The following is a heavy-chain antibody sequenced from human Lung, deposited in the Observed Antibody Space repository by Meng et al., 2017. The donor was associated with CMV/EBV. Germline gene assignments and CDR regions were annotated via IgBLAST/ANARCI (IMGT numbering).Heavy chain of an antibody. CDR3: ARTFGVDYYAMDV. D-gene: IGHD3-3*01. V-gene: IGHV3-30*04. Sequence: GESXKISCAASGFTFSSCAMHWVRQAPGKGLEWVAVISYDGSNKYYADSVQGRFTISRDNSKNTLYVQMNSLRAEDTAVYYCARTFGVDYYAMDVWGQGSTVTVSS. CDR2: ISYDGSNK. CDR1: GFTFSSCA. J-gene: IGHJ6*02.